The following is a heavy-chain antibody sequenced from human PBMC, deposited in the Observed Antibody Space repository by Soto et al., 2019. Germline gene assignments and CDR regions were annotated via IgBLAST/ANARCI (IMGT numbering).Heavy chain of an antibody. V-gene: IGHV3-15*07. CDR2: IKSKTDGGTT. D-gene: IGHD3-16*01. CDR3: LGGREYDWFDP. J-gene: IGHJ5*02. Sequence: EVQLVESGGGLVKPGGSLRLSCAASGFTFNNAWMTWIRQAPGRGLEWVGRIKSKTDGGTTDYAAPVKGRFSISREDSKNTPYAQMKILKTEDTAVYYCLGGREYDWFDPWGQGTLVTFSS. CDR1: GFTFNNAW.